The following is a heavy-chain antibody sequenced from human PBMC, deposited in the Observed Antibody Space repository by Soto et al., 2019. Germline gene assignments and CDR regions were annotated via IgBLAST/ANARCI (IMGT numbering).Heavy chain of an antibody. J-gene: IGHJ6*02. CDR3: ARGGVRGVILYYGMDV. CDR2: IYYSGST. D-gene: IGHD3-10*01. V-gene: IGHV4-59*01. Sequence: SETLSLTCAVYGGSFSGYYWSWIRQPPGKGLEWIGYIYYSGSTNYNPSLKSRVTISVDMSKNQFSLKLSSVTAADTAVYYCARGGVRGVILYYGMDVWGQGTTVTVSS. CDR1: GGSFSGYY.